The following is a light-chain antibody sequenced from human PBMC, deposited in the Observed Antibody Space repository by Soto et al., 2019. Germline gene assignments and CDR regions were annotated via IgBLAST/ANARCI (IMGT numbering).Light chain of an antibody. V-gene: IGLV1-47*02. CDR1: GSNIGSNS. J-gene: IGLJ1*01. CDR3: AAWDDSLSGRV. Sequence: QSVLTQPPSASGTPGQRVTISCSGSGSNIGSNSVDWYQQLPGTAPKLLIYSNNQRPSGVPDRFSGSKSGTSVSLAISGLRSEDEADYYCAAWDDSLSGRVFGTGTKVTVL. CDR2: SNN.